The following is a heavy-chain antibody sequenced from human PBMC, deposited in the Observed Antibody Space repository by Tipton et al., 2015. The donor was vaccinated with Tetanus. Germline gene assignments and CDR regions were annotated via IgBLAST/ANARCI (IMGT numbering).Heavy chain of an antibody. V-gene: IGHV3-11*06. CDR1: GFTFTDYY. Sequence: SLRLSCSASGFTFTDYYMGWIRQSPGKGLEYLSSISGRNTDAQYADSVKGRFTISRDNTKNSVYLQMNSLRVDDTAVYYCAMPVRHPNNWGQGTLVTVAS. CDR3: AMPVRHPNN. J-gene: IGHJ4*02. D-gene: IGHD6-6*01. CDR2: ISGRNTDA.